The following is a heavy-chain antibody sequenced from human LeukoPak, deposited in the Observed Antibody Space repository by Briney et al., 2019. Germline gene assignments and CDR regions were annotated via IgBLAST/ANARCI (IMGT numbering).Heavy chain of an antibody. J-gene: IGHJ4*02. CDR2: ISWNGGST. Sequence: GGSLRLSCAASGFNFDDYGMTWVRQAPGEGLEWVSSISWNGGSTGYVDSVKGRFTISRDNANNSLYLQKDRLRGQDTALYFWARRSGSYSTYFDFRGPGTPVNGS. CDR3: ARRSGSYSTYFDF. CDR1: GFNFDDYG. D-gene: IGHD1-26*01. V-gene: IGHV3-20*04.